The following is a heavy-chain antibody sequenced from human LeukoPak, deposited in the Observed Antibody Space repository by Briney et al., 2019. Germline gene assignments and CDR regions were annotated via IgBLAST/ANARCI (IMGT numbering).Heavy chain of an antibody. D-gene: IGHD1-20*01. J-gene: IGHJ4*02. Sequence: PGGSLRLSCAASGFTFSGYNMNWVRQAPGKGLEWVAFIRSSGSLIYYAESVKGRFTISRDNSRNSLYLQMNGLRVEDTAVYYCARSITGVLDYWGQGTLVTVSS. CDR1: GFTFSGYN. CDR3: ARSITGVLDY. CDR2: IRSSGSLI. V-gene: IGHV3-48*04.